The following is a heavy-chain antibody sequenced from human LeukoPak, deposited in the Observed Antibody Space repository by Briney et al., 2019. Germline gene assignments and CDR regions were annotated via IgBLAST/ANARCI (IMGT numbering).Heavy chain of an antibody. J-gene: IGHJ3*02. V-gene: IGHV1-8*01. CDR3: ARDLAAANPDAFDI. CDR1: GYTFTSYD. CDR2: MNPNSGNT. Sequence: ASVKVSCKASGYTFTSYDINWVRQATGQGLEWMGWMNPNSGNTGYAQKFQGRVTITTDESTSTAYMELSSLRSEDTAVYYCARDLAAANPDAFDIWGQGTMVTVSS. D-gene: IGHD2-15*01.